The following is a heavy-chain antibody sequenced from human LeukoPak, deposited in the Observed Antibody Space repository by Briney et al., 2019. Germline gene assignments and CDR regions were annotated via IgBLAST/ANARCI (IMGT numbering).Heavy chain of an antibody. CDR2: ISGSGVST. CDR1: GFTFSTYA. Sequence: GGSLRLSCAASGFTFSTYAMNWVRQAPGKGLEWVSGISGSGVSTSYADSVKGRFTISRDTSRNTLFLQMNSLRAEDTAVYYCARFGYYYDSSGYNFDYWGQGTLVTVSS. J-gene: IGHJ4*02. CDR3: ARFGYYYDSSGYNFDY. D-gene: IGHD3-22*01. V-gene: IGHV3-23*01.